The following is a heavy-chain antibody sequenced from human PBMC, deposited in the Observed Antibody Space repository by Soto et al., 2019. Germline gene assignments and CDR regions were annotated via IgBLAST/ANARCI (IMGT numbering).Heavy chain of an antibody. V-gene: IGHV1-2*04. CDR3: ARSSREYSGATGDY. Sequence: QVQLVQSGAEVKKPGASVKVSCKASGYTFTGYYMHWVRQAPGQGLEWMGWINPNSGGTNYAQKLQGWVTMTRDTSISTAYMELSRLRSDDTAVYYCARSSREYSGATGDYWGQGTLVTVSS. D-gene: IGHD5-12*01. CDR2: INPNSGGT. J-gene: IGHJ4*02. CDR1: GYTFTGYY.